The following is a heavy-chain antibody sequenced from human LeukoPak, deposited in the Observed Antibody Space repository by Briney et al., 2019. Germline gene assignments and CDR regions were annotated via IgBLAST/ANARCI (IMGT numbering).Heavy chain of an antibody. CDR3: ARDLDHLPFDP. J-gene: IGHJ5*02. V-gene: IGHV1-3*01. CDR1: GYTFTSYA. D-gene: IGHD1-14*01. Sequence: GASVKVSCKGSGYTFTSYAMHWVRQAPGQRLEWMGWINAGNGNTKYSQKFQGRVTITRDTSASTAYMELSSLRSEDTAVYYCARDLDHLPFDPWGQGTLVTVSS. CDR2: INAGNGNT.